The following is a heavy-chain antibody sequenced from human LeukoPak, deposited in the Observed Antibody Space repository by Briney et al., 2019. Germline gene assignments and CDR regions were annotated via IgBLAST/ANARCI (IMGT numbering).Heavy chain of an antibody. CDR1: GLTFSNYA. CDR2: ISGSGGST. V-gene: IGHV3-23*01. Sequence: GGSLTLSCTASGLTFSNYATTWVRQAPGKGLEWVSAISGSGGSTYYADSVKGRFTISRDNSKNTLYLQMNSLRAEDTAVYYCAKDHHDILTGYDYWGQGTLVTVSS. J-gene: IGHJ4*02. D-gene: IGHD3-9*01. CDR3: AKDHHDILTGYDY.